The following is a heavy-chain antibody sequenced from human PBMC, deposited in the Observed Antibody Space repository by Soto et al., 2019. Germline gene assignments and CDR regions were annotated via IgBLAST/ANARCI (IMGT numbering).Heavy chain of an antibody. V-gene: IGHV5-51*01. CDR2: IYPGDSDT. CDR3: ASRPSFYNWNDSEFVFAGAFDM. Sequence: PGESLKISCKGSGYSFTSYWIGWVRQMPGKGLEWMGIIYPGDSDTRYSPSFQGQVTISADKSISTAYLQWSSLKASDTAMYYCASRPSFYNWNDSEFVFAGAFDMWGQGTMVTVAS. J-gene: IGHJ3*02. CDR1: GYSFTSYW. D-gene: IGHD1-1*01.